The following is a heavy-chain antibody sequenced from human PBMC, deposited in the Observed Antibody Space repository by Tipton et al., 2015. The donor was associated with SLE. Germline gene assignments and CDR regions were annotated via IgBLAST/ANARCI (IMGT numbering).Heavy chain of an antibody. CDR1: GGSFSGNY. Sequence: TLSLTCAVYGGSFSGNYWSWIRQPPGKGLEWIGEINHSGSTNYNPSLKSRVTISVDTSKNQFSLKLSSVTAADTAVYYCARGRYYDSSGLGYWGQGTLVTVSS. CDR3: ARGRYYDSSGLGY. CDR2: INHSGST. V-gene: IGHV4-34*01. J-gene: IGHJ4*02. D-gene: IGHD3-22*01.